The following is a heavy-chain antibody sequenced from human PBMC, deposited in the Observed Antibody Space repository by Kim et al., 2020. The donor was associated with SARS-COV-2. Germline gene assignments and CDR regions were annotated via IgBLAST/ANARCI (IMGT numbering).Heavy chain of an antibody. D-gene: IGHD3-10*01. Sequence: SETLSLTCTVSGGSISSSSYYWGWIRQPPGKGLEWIGSIYYSGSTYYNPSLKSRVTISVDTSKNQFSLKLSSVTAADTAVYYCARQVENYYGSGAFDYWGQGTLVTVSS. CDR2: IYYSGST. CDR3: ARQVENYYGSGAFDY. V-gene: IGHV4-39*01. J-gene: IGHJ4*02. CDR1: GGSISSSSYY.